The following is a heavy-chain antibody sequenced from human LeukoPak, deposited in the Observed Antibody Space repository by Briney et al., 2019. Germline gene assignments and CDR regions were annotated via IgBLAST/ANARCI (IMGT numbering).Heavy chain of an antibody. CDR3: ARGRSLYSSKSPGLDY. CDR1: SGSFSAYY. V-gene: IGHV4-34*01. Sequence: SETLSLTCVVYSGSFSAYYWIWIRQPPGKGLEWIGEINHSGSTNNNPSLTSRVTISVDTSKNQFSLQLSSVTAADTAVYYCARGRSLYSSKSPGLDYWGQGTLVTVSS. D-gene: IGHD6-13*01. CDR2: INHSGST. J-gene: IGHJ4*02.